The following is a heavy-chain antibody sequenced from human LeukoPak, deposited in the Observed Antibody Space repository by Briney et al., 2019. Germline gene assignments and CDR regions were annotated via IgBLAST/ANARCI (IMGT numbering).Heavy chain of an antibody. CDR1: GGSISSSNW. Sequence: SGTLSLTCAVSGGSISSSNWWSWVRQPPGKGLEWIGEIYHSGSTNYNPSLKSRVTISVDKSKNQFSLKLSSVTAADMAVYYCAGLSIVVVPAATFFVNWGQGTLVTVSS. CDR2: IYHSGST. D-gene: IGHD2-2*01. V-gene: IGHV4-4*02. CDR3: AGLSIVVVPAATFFVN. J-gene: IGHJ4*02.